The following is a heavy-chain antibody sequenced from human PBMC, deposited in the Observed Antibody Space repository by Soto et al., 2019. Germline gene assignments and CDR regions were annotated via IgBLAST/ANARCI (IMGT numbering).Heavy chain of an antibody. D-gene: IGHD3-22*01. CDR3: ARGWYYYDSSGSNWFDP. CDR1: GYTFTSYG. V-gene: IGHV1-46*01. J-gene: IGHJ5*02. Sequence: ASVKVSCKASGYTFTSYGISWVRQAPGQGLEWMGWINPSGGSTSYAQKFQGRVTMTRDTSTSTVYMELSSLRSEDTAVYYCARGWYYYDSSGSNWFDPWGQGTLVTV. CDR2: INPSGGST.